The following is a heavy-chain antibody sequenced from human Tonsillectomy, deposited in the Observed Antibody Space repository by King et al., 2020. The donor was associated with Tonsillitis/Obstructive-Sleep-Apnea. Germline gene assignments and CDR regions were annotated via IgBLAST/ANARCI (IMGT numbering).Heavy chain of an antibody. CDR2: ISYDGSNK. D-gene: IGHD3-3*01. V-gene: IGHV3-30*01. Sequence: VQLVESGGGVVQPGRSLRLSCAASGFTFSSYAMHWVRQAPGKGLEWVAVISYDGSNKYYADSVKGRFTISRDNSKNTLYLQMNSLRAEDTAVYYCARDKLPYYDFWGGYLTRGGHNWFDPWGQGTLVTVSS. CDR3: ARDKLPYYDFWGGYLTRGGHNWFDP. CDR1: GFTFSSYA. J-gene: IGHJ5*02.